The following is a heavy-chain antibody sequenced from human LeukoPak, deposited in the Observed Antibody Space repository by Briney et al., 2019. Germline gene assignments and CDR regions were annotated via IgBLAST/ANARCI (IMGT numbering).Heavy chain of an antibody. CDR1: GFTFSSYA. D-gene: IGHD3-22*01. V-gene: IGHV3-23*01. Sequence: GGSLRLFCAASGFTFSSYAMSWVRQAPGKGLEWVSAISCSGGSTYYADSVKGRFTISRDNSKNTLYLQMNSLRAEDTAVYYCAKRDRYYYDSSGYPDGAFDIWGQGTMVTVSS. CDR3: AKRDRYYYDSSGYPDGAFDI. J-gene: IGHJ3*02. CDR2: ISCSGGST.